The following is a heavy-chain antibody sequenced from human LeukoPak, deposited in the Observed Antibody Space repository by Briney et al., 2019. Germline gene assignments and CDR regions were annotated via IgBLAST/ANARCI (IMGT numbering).Heavy chain of an antibody. V-gene: IGHV1-24*01. CDR2: FDPEDGET. D-gene: IGHD6-13*01. Sequence: ASVKVSCKVSGYTLTELSMHWVRQAPGKGLEWMGGFDPEDGETIYAQKFQGRVTMTEDASTDTAYMELSSLRSEDTAVYYCATDIAAAGYYFDYWGQGTLVTVSS. J-gene: IGHJ4*02. CDR1: GYTLTELS. CDR3: ATDIAAAGYYFDY.